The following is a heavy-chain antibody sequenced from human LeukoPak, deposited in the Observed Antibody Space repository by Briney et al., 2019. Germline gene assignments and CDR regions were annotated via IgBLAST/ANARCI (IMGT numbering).Heavy chain of an antibody. CDR3: ARGPSGYHNT. Sequence: SVKVSCKASGSTFSRFAMSWVRRAPRQGLEWMGGIIPIFGTANYAQRFQGRVTITADESTGTAYMELSGLRSEDTAVYYCARGPSGYHNTGGQGTLVTVSS. J-gene: IGHJ4*02. CDR2: IIPIFGTA. V-gene: IGHV1-69*13. CDR1: GSTFSRFA. D-gene: IGHD5-12*01.